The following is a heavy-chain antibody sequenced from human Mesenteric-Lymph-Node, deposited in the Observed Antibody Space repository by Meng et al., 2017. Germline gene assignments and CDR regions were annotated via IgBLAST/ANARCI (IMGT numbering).Heavy chain of an antibody. Sequence: GESLKISCAASGFTFSSCGMHWVRQAPGKGLEWVAVIWYDGSNKYYADSVKGRFTISRDNAKNSLYLQMNSLRAEDTAVYYCARGQLWFGELWYGMDVWGQGTTVTVSS. CDR3: ARGQLWFGELWYGMDV. CDR2: IWYDGSNK. CDR1: GFTFSSCG. V-gene: IGHV3-33*03. J-gene: IGHJ6*02. D-gene: IGHD3-10*01.